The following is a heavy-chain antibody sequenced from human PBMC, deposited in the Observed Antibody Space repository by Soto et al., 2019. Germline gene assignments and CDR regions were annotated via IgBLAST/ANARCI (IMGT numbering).Heavy chain of an antibody. CDR1: GGSISSYY. J-gene: IGHJ3*02. CDR3: ARRYGYAFDI. CDR2: IYYSGST. D-gene: IGHD4-17*01. V-gene: IGHV4-59*01. Sequence: QVQLQESGPGLVKPSETLSLTCTVSGGSISSYYWSWIRQPPGKGLEWIGYIYYSGSTNYNPSLKSRVTISVDTSTNQFSLKLSSVPAADSAVYYCARRYGYAFDIWGQGTMVTVSS.